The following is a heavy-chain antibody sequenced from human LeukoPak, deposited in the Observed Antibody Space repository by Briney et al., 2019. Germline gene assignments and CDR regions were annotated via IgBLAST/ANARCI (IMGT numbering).Heavy chain of an antibody. Sequence: QSGGSLRLSCAASGFTFSNYSMNWVRQAPGKGLEWVSYIIRSSSTIYYADSVKGRFTISRDNAKNSLYLQMNSLRAEDTAVYYCAELGITMIGGVWGKGTTVTISS. J-gene: IGHJ6*04. CDR1: GFTFSNYS. V-gene: IGHV3-48*01. CDR2: IIRSSSTI. D-gene: IGHD3-10*02. CDR3: AELGITMIGGV.